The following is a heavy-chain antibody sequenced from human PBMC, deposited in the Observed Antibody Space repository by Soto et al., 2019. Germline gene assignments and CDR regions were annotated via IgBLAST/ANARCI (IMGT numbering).Heavy chain of an antibody. J-gene: IGHJ4*02. Sequence: EVQLVESGGGLVQPGGSLRLSCAASGFTFSSYSMNWVRQAPGKGLEWVSYISSSSSTIYYADSVKGRFTTSRDNAKNSLYMQMNSLRAEDTAVYYCARDYSSYGPFDYWGQGSLVTVSS. CDR3: ARDYSSYGPFDY. V-gene: IGHV3-48*01. CDR2: ISSSSSTI. CDR1: GFTFSSYS. D-gene: IGHD5-18*01.